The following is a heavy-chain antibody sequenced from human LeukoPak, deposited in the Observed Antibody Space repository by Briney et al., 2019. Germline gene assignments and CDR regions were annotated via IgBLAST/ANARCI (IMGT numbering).Heavy chain of an antibody. J-gene: IGHJ4*02. CDR1: GFTFTNYW. CDR3: ARDPTRAECRSGSCYLDY. V-gene: IGHV3-7*03. D-gene: IGHD2-15*01. CDR2: IGEDGSEK. Sequence: GGSLRLSCVVSGFTFTNYWMCWVRQAPGKGLEWVANIGEDGSEKYHVDSVRGRFTISRDNARNSLYLQMNSLRAEDTAVYYCARDPTRAECRSGSCYLDYWGQGALVTVSS.